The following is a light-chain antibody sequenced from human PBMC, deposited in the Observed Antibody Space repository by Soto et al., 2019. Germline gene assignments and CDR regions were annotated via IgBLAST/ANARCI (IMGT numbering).Light chain of an antibody. Sequence: DIQMTQSPSTLSASVGDRVTITCRASQTINNWLAWYQQKPGEAPKLLMYRASNLADGVPSRFSGSGSGTEYNLTVSSLQPDDFASYYCQQYHIYATFGQGTRVEVK. CDR3: QQYHIYAT. CDR1: QTINNW. J-gene: IGKJ1*01. CDR2: RAS. V-gene: IGKV1-5*03.